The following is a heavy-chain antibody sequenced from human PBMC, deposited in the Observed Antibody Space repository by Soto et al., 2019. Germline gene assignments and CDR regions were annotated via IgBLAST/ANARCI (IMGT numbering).Heavy chain of an antibody. CDR3: AREGGGYDTLYYYYGMDV. CDR2: ISPDNGNT. J-gene: IGHJ6*02. Sequence: ASVKVSCTASGYTFTIYGINWVRQAPGQGLEWMGWISPDNGNTNYAQKFQGRVTITADESTSTAYMELSSLRSEDTAVYYCAREGGGYDTLYYYYGMDVWGQGTTVTVSS. CDR1: GYTFTIYG. V-gene: IGHV1-18*01. D-gene: IGHD5-12*01.